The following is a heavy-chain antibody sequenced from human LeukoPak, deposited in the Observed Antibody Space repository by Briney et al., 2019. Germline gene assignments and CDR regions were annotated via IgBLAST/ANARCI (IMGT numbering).Heavy chain of an antibody. CDR3: ARDYGNPRHFDY. V-gene: IGHV3-21*01. Sequence: TGGSLRLSCAASGFTFSSYSMNWVRQAPGKGLEWVSSISSSSSYIYYADSVKGRFTISRGNAKNSLYLQMNSLRAEDTAVYYCARDYGNPRHFDYWGQGTLVTVSS. CDR1: GFTFSSYS. D-gene: IGHD4-11*01. J-gene: IGHJ4*02. CDR2: ISSSSSYI.